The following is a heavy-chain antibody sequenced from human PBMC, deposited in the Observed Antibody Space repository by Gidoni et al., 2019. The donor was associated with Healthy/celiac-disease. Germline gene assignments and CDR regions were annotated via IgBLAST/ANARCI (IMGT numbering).Heavy chain of an antibody. D-gene: IGHD2-15*01. CDR3: ARKGSGGSCYSSEVGCMDV. Sequence: VQLVESGGGLVQPGGSLRLSCAASGFTFSSYSMNWVRQAPGKGLEWVSYISSSSSTIYYADSVKGRFTISRDNAKNSLYLQMNSLRDEDTAVYYCARKGSGGSCYSSEVGCMDVWGQGTTVTVSS. CDR1: GFTFSSYS. V-gene: IGHV3-48*02. J-gene: IGHJ6*02. CDR2: ISSSSSTI.